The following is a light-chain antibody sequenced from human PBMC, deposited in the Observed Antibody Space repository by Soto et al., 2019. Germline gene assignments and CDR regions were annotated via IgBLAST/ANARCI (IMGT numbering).Light chain of an antibody. CDR3: QQRSNWPLT. V-gene: IGKV3-11*01. Sequence: ETVLTQSPATLSLSPGERATLSCRASQSVRTYLAWYQQKPGQAPRLLISDASNRATGVPARFSGSGSGTDFTLTISSLQPEDFAVYYCQQRSNWPLTFRGGTKVEVK. CDR1: QSVRTY. J-gene: IGKJ4*01. CDR2: DAS.